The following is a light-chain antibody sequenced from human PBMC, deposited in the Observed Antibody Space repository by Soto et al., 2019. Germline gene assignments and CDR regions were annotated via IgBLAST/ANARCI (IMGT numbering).Light chain of an antibody. V-gene: IGLV2-23*01. J-gene: IGLJ1*01. CDR2: EGT. CDR1: SSDVGSYNL. CDR3: CSYSGSSTLGV. Sequence: QSALTQPPSVSGSPGQSITISCTGTSSDVGSYNLVSWYQQHPGKAPKLMIYEGTKRPSGVSNRFSGSKSGNTASLTISGLQAEDEADYYCCSYSGSSTLGVFGTGTKLTVL.